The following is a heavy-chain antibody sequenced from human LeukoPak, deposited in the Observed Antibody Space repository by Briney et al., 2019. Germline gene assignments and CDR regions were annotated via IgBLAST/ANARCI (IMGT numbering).Heavy chain of an antibody. Sequence: SVTVSCTASGGTFSSYAISWVRQAPGQGLEWMGGIVPIFGTANYAQKFQGRVTITADESTSTVYMELSSLRSEDTAVYYCARTGRYCSGGSCYSYYYGMDVWGQGTTVTVSS. CDR3: ARTGRYCSGGSCYSYYYGMDV. J-gene: IGHJ6*02. D-gene: IGHD2-15*01. CDR2: IVPIFGTA. V-gene: IGHV1-69*13. CDR1: GGTFSSYA.